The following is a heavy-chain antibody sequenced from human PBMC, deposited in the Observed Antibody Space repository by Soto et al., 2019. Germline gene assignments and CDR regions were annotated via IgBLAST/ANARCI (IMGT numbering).Heavy chain of an antibody. CDR2: TYYRSKWYN. CDR3: ARAGVDTAMASFDY. Sequence: QSQTLSLPCAISGDSVSSNSAAWNWIRQSPSRGLEWLGRTYYRSKWYNDYAVSVKSRITINPDTSKNQFSLQLNSVTPEDTAVYYCARAGVDTAMASFDYWGQGTLVTVSS. V-gene: IGHV6-1*01. J-gene: IGHJ4*02. CDR1: GDSVSSNSAA. D-gene: IGHD5-18*01.